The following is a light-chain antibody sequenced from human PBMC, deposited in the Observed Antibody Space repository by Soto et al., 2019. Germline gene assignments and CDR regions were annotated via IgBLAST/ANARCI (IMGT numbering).Light chain of an antibody. J-gene: IGLJ1*01. Sequence: QSALTQPASVSGSPGQSITISCTGTSSDVGGYNYVSWYQQHPGKAPKLMIYDVSNRPSGVSDRFSGSKSANTASLTIPGLQSEDEADYYCSSYTTSGIYVFGTGTKVTVL. CDR1: SSDVGGYNY. V-gene: IGLV2-14*01. CDR2: DVS. CDR3: SSYTTSGIYV.